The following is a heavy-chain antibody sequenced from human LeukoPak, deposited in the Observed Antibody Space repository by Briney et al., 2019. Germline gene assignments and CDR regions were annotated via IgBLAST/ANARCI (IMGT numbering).Heavy chain of an antibody. V-gene: IGHV3-11*01. J-gene: IGHJ4*02. CDR2: IPTSGISV. Sequence: GGSLTLSCPASGFSFSRYYMSWVRQTPGNAWEWISYIPTSGISVQYADSVRGRFTASRDDAKNSLHLQMDSLRVEDTAVYYSTRAVGLGPGAHFDQWGQGALVIVSS. D-gene: IGHD1-26*01. CDR1: GFSFSRYY. CDR3: TRAVGLGPGAHFDQ.